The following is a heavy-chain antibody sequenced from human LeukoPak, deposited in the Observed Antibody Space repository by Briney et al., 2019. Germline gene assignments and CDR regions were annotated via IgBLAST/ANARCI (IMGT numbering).Heavy chain of an antibody. Sequence: PGGSLRLSCTASGITLSNYWMHWVRQAPGKGPVWVSGIKTDGSFTIYADSVRGRFTISRDNAKNTVSLQMTSMSVDNTAMYYCTSLGAPYDKDAHRWGQGVLVTVSS. D-gene: IGHD3-16*01. J-gene: IGHJ5*02. CDR1: GITLSNYW. CDR2: IKTDGSFT. V-gene: IGHV3-74*01. CDR3: TSLGAPYDKDAHR.